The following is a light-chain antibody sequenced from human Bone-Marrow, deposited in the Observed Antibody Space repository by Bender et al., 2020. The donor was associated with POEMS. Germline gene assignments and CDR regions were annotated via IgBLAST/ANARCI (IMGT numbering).Light chain of an antibody. CDR3: CSYPGSVF. J-gene: IGLJ2*01. CDR1: SNDVGAYKY. CDR2: DVS. Sequence: QSALTQPRSVSGSPGQSVTISCTGTSNDVGAYKYVSWYQQHPGKAPKLMIYDVSKRPSGVPDRFSGSKSGNTASLTISRLQAEDEANYYCCSYPGSVFFGGGTKLTVL. V-gene: IGLV2-11*01.